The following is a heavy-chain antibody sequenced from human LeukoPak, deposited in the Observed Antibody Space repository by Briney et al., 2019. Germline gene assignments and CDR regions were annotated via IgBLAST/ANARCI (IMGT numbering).Heavy chain of an antibody. J-gene: IGHJ4*02. Sequence: GGSLRLSCAASGFTFNSYVMHWVRQAPGKGPEWVAVIEYDENRKYYEDSVKGRFTISRVNSKNMLYLQINSLTTEDTAVYYCARGYGENSDYHLKYWGQGTLVTVSS. CDR2: IEYDENRK. CDR3: ARGYGENSDYHLKY. V-gene: IGHV3-30*03. CDR1: GFTFNSYV. D-gene: IGHD4-11*01.